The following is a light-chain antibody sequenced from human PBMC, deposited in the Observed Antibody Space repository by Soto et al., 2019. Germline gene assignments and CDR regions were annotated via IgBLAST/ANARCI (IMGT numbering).Light chain of an antibody. V-gene: IGKV3-15*01. J-gene: IGKJ1*01. CDR2: GAA. CDR3: QQYNDWWT. CDR1: QTVSSN. Sequence: EIVMTQSPATLSVSPGERATLSCRASQTVSSNLAWYQQKPGQAPRLLIYGAATRATGIPARFSGSGSGTEFTITIRSLQSEAFAVYFWQQYNDWWTFGHGTKVEIK.